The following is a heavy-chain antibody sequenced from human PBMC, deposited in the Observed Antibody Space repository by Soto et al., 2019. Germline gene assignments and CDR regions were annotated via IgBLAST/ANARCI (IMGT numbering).Heavy chain of an antibody. V-gene: IGHV4-39*07. CDR3: ARDKITGLFDY. J-gene: IGHJ4*02. CDR1: GGSIGSSSDY. Sequence: SETLSLTCTVSGGSIGSSSDYWGGIRQPPGKGLEWIGSIYYSGSTNYNPSLKSRVTISVDTSKNQFSLKLTSVTAADTAVYYCARDKITGLFDYWGQGTLVTVSS. D-gene: IGHD2-8*02. CDR2: IYYSGST.